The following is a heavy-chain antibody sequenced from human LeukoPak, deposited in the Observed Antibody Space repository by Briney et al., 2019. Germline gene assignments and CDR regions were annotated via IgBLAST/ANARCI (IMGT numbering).Heavy chain of an antibody. Sequence: SETLSLTCAVYGGSFSGYYWSWIRQPPGKGLEWIGEINHIGSTNYNPSLKSRVTISVDTSKNQFSLKLSSVTAADTAVYYCARASSPNYGDYVYYYYYYMDVWGKGTKVTVSS. CDR3: ARASSPNYGDYVYYYYYYMDV. V-gene: IGHV4-34*01. J-gene: IGHJ6*03. D-gene: IGHD4-17*01. CDR1: GGSFSGYY. CDR2: INHIGST.